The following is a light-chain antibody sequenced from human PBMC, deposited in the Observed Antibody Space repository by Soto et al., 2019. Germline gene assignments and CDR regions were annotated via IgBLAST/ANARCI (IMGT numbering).Light chain of an antibody. CDR1: RSNIGSQV. CDR2: NNN. J-gene: IGLJ3*02. CDR3: ATWDDSLDGPV. V-gene: IGLV1-44*01. Sequence: QSVLTQPPSASGTPGQKVTISCSGSRSNIGSQVVNWFQHVPGTAPKLLMYNNNERPSGVPARISGSKSGTSASLAISGPQSEDGADYYCATWDDSLDGPVFGGGTKLTVL.